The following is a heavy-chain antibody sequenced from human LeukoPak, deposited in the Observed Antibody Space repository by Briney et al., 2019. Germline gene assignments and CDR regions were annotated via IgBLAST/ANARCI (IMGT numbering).Heavy chain of an antibody. V-gene: IGHV1-2*02. Sequence: GASVKVSCKASGYTFTGYYMHWVRQAPGQGLEWMGWINPNSGGTNYAQKFQGRVTMTRDTSISTAYMELSRLRSDDTAVYYCARVRGRFLEWLSDSFDYWGQGTLVTVPS. J-gene: IGHJ4*02. CDR2: INPNSGGT. D-gene: IGHD3-3*01. CDR3: ARVRGRFLEWLSDSFDY. CDR1: GYTFTGYY.